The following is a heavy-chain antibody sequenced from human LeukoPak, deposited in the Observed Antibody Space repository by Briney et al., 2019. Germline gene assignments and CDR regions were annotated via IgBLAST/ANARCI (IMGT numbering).Heavy chain of an antibody. D-gene: IGHD3-3*01. CDR2: ISSSGSTI. V-gene: IGHV3-11*01. CDR3: ARGPRTGFWRTAPQNYYGMDV. J-gene: IGHJ6*02. Sequence: GGSLRLSCAASGFTFSDYYMSWIRQAPGKGLEWVSYISSSGSTIYYADSVKGRFTISRDNAKNSLYLQMNSLRAEDTAVYYCARGPRTGFWRTAPQNYYGMDVWGQGTTVTVSS. CDR1: GFTFSDYY.